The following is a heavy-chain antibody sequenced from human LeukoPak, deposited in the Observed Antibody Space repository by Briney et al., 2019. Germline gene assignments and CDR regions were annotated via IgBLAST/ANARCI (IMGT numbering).Heavy chain of an antibody. CDR2: IRSKANSYAT. CDR3: TRQTGTPS. V-gene: IGHV3-73*01. CDR1: GFTFSGSA. J-gene: IGHJ5*02. D-gene: IGHD3-9*01. Sequence: QSGGSLRLSCAASGFTFSGSALHWVRQASGKGLEWVGRIRSKANSYATAYAASVKGRFTISRDDSKNTAYLQMNSLKTEDTAVYYCTRQTGTPSWGQGTLVTVSS.